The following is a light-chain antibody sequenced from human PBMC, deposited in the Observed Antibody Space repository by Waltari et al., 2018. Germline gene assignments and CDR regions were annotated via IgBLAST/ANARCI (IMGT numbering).Light chain of an antibody. CDR2: GAS. V-gene: IGKV3-20*01. J-gene: IGKJ2*01. CDR3: QQYGSSVLYT. Sequence: RASQSLTKRYVAWYQQKPGQAPRSLIYGASSRAAGIPDRFSGSGSGTDFTLTISRLEPEDFAVYYCQQYGSSVLYTFGQGTKLEIK. CDR1: QSLTKRY.